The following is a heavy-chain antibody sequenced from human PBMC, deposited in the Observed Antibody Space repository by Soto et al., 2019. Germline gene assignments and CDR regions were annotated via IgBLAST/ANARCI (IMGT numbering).Heavy chain of an antibody. D-gene: IGHD3-16*01. CDR2: ISSSSSTT. CDR1: GFTFSSYS. J-gene: IGHJ6*03. CDR3: AKGYAGTYYYYYYMDV. V-gene: IGHV3-48*01. Sequence: GGSLRLSYAASGFTFSSYSMNWVRQAPGKGLEWVSYISSSSSTTYYADSVRGRFTISRDNAKNTLYLQMNSLRAEDTAVYYCAKGYAGTYYYYYYMDVWGKGTTVTVSS.